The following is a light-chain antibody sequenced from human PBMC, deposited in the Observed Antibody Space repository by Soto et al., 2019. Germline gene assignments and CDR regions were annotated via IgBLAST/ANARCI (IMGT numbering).Light chain of an antibody. V-gene: IGLV2-14*01. CDR1: SSDVGGYNY. CDR2: EVS. CDR3: SSFASSSTVL. J-gene: IGLJ3*02. Sequence: QSALTQPASVSGSPGQSITISCTGSSSDVGGYNYVSWYQHHPGKAPRLMIYEVSNRPSGISNRFSGSKSGITASLTISGLQAEDEADYYCSSFASSSTVLFGGGTQLTVL.